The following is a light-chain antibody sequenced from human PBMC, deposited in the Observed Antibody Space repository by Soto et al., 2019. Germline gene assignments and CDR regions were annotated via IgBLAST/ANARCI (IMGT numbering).Light chain of an antibody. J-gene: IGKJ4*02. Sequence: EIVLTQYPATLSLSREKRATLSCRASQSVSSYLAWYQQKPGQAPRLLIYDASNRATGIPARFSGSGSGTDFTLTISSLEPEDFAAYYCQQRSTWSLLTFGVGTKVGI. CDR3: QQRSTWSLLT. CDR2: DAS. CDR1: QSVSSY. V-gene: IGKV3-11*01.